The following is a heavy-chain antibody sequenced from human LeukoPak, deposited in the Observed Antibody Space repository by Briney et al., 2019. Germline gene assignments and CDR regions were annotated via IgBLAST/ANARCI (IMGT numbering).Heavy chain of an antibody. Sequence: PSETLSLTCAVSGGSISSGGYSWSWIRQPPGKGLEWIGYIYHSGSTYYNPSLKSRVTISVDRSKNQFSLKLSSVTAADTAVYYCARAISGSYSQFDYWGQGTLVTVSS. CDR1: GGSISSGGYS. D-gene: IGHD1-26*01. CDR3: ARAISGSYSQFDY. V-gene: IGHV4-30-2*01. J-gene: IGHJ4*02. CDR2: IYHSGST.